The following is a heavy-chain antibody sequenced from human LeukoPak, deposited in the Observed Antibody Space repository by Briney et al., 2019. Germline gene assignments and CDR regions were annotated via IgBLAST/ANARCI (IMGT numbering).Heavy chain of an antibody. V-gene: IGHV3-23*03. D-gene: IGHD2-2*01. CDR3: YARPVLPAAFLPSGNYMDV. CDR2: IYSGGMT. J-gene: IGHJ6*03. Sequence: GGSLRLSCAASGFTFKSYAMSWVRQAPGKGLEWLSVIYSGGMTYYADSVKGRFIISRDNSKNTLYLQMNRLRAEDTAVYYCYARPVLPAAFLPSGNYMDVWGKGTTVTVSS. CDR1: GFTFKSYA.